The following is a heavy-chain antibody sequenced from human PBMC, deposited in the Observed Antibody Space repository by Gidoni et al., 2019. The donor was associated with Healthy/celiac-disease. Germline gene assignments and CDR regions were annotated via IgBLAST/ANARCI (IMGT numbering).Heavy chain of an antibody. Sequence: EVQLVQSRAEVKNTGESLKISCKGPGYSFTSYWFGWVRQMPGKGLAALGLIYPGDSDTRYSPSFQGQVTISADKSISTAYLQWSSLKASDTAMYYCARRGSWLVPAAAFDYWGQGTLVTVSS. CDR2: IYPGDSDT. CDR1: GYSFTSYW. D-gene: IGHD2-2*01. CDR3: ARRGSWLVPAAAFDY. J-gene: IGHJ4*02. V-gene: IGHV5-51*01.